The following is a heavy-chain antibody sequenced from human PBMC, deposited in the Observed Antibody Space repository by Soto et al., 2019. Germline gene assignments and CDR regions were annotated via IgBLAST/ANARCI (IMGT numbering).Heavy chain of an antibody. CDR2: LDYSGTD. V-gene: IGHV4-39*01. CDR1: GVSINSTIYN. J-gene: IGHJ4*02. Sequence: SETLSLTFNVPGVSINSTIYNWGWIRQPPGKGLDLIGNLDYSGTDHYNPSLKSPINISADPSKNQVSLTLTSVTAADTALYYCASQGSYWRQGALV. CDR3: ASQGSY.